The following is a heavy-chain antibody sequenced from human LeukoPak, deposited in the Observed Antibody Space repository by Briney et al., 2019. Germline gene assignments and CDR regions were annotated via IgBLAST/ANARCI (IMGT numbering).Heavy chain of an antibody. D-gene: IGHD2-2*01. V-gene: IGHV4-39*07. CDR1: GGSISSSSYY. CDR3: ARAPPVVPAAISYFDY. J-gene: IGHJ4*02. CDR2: IYYSGST. Sequence: SETLSLTCTVSGGSISSSSYYWGWIRQPPGKGLEWIGNIYYSGSTYYNPSLKSRVTISVDTSKNQFSLNLSSVTAADTAVYYCARAPPVVPAAISYFDYWGQGTLVTVSS.